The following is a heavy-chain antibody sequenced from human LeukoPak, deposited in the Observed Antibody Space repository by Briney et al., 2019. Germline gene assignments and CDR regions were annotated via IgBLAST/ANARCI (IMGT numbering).Heavy chain of an antibody. Sequence: GGSLRLSCAASGFTFSSYSMNWVRQAPGKELEWVSSISSSSSYIYYADSVKGRFTTSRDNAKNSLYLQMNSLRAEDTAVYYCARDTGNDFWCGYSAYYYYGMDVWGQGTTVTVSS. J-gene: IGHJ6*02. V-gene: IGHV3-21*01. CDR1: GFTFSSYS. CDR2: ISSSSSYI. D-gene: IGHD3-3*01. CDR3: ARDTGNDFWCGYSAYYYYGMDV.